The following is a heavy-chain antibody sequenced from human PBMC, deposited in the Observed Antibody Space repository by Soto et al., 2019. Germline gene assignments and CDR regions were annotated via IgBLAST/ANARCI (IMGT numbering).Heavy chain of an antibody. V-gene: IGHV1-2*04. CDR2: INPNSGGT. Sequence: ASVKDSCKASGYTFTGYYMHWVRQAPGQGLEWMGWINPNSGGTNYAQKFQGWVTMTRDTSISTAYMELSRLRSDDTAVYYCARGEYSTALGAFDIWGQGTMVTVSS. D-gene: IGHD6-6*01. J-gene: IGHJ3*02. CDR1: GYTFTGYY. CDR3: ARGEYSTALGAFDI.